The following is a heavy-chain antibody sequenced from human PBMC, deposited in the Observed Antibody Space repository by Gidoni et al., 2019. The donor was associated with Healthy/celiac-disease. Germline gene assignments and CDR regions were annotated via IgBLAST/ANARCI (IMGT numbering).Heavy chain of an antibody. J-gene: IGHJ4*02. CDR3: ARSGLKGASGHGYYFDY. Sequence: QVQLQASGPGLVKPSGTLSLTCAVSGGSISRRNCWSWVRQPTGKGLEWIGEIYHSGSTNYNPSLKSRVTISVDKAKNQFSLKLSSVTAADTAVYYCARSGLKGASGHGYYFDYWGQGTLVTVSS. CDR2: IYHSGST. D-gene: IGHD5-12*01. CDR1: GGSISRRNC. V-gene: IGHV4-4*02.